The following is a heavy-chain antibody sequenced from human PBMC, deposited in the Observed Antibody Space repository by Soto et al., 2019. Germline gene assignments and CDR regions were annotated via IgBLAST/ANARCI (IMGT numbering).Heavy chain of an antibody. D-gene: IGHD1-26*01. J-gene: IGHJ4*02. Sequence: QVQLVQSGADVKKPGSSVKVSCKASGGSFSSYSISWVRQAPGQGLEWMGWIIPMSDTTKYAQNFQGRVTSTAAKSTSTAYLELSSLRSVDTAVYYWATIVGGIFDYWGQGTLVTVSS. CDR1: GGSFSSYS. CDR2: IIPMSDTT. CDR3: ATIVGGIFDY. V-gene: IGHV1-69*06.